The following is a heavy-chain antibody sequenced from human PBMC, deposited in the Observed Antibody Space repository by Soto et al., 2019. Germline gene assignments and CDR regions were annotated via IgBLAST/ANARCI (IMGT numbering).Heavy chain of an antibody. V-gene: IGHV3-23*01. J-gene: IGHJ4*02. CDR2: VSGNDGST. CDR3: AKGYGGSTRCSFDY. D-gene: IGHD2-2*01. CDR1: GFTFSSYA. Sequence: GGSLRLSCAASGFTFSSYAMNWVRQAPGKGLEWVSGVSGNDGSTNYADSVRGRFTISRDTSRDTLYLQLNSLIAEDTAVYYRAKGYGGSTRCSFDYWGQGTLVTVSS.